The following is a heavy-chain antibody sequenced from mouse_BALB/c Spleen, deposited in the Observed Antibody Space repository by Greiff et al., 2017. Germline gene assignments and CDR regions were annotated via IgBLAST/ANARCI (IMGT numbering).Heavy chain of an antibody. V-gene: IGHV1-9*01. CDR1: GYTFSSYW. CDR2: ILPGSGST. D-gene: IGHD1-1*01. J-gene: IGHJ2*01. CDR3: ARRVGSSYPYYFDY. Sequence: VQLQQSGAELMKPGASVKISCKATGYTFSSYWIEWVKQRPGHGLEWIGEILPGSGSTNYNEKFKGKATFTADTSSNTAYMQLSSLTSEDSAVYYCARRVGSSYPYYFDYWGQGTTLTVSS.